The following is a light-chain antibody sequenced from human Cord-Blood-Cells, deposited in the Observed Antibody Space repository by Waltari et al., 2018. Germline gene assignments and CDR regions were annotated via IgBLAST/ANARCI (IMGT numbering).Light chain of an antibody. CDR2: DAS. V-gene: IGKV1-39*01. J-gene: IGKJ2*03. CDR3: QQSYSTPYS. Sequence: DIQMTQSPSSLSASVGDRVTITCRASQSISSYLNWYQQKPGKAPKLLIYDASSLQSGVPSRFRGSGSETDFTLTISRLQPEDFATYYCQQSYSTPYSFGQGTKLEIK. CDR1: QSISSY.